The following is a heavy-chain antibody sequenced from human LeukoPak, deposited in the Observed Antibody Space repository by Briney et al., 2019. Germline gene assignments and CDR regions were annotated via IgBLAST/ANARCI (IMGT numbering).Heavy chain of an antibody. CDR1: GGTFSSYA. Sequence: ASVKVSCKASGGTFSSYAISWVRQAPGQGLEWMGWISAYNGNTNYAQKLQGRVTMTTDTSTSTAYMELRSLRSDDTAVYYCARDGPYSSSSGVFDYWGQGTLVTVSS. V-gene: IGHV1-18*01. J-gene: IGHJ4*02. CDR3: ARDGPYSSSSGVFDY. D-gene: IGHD6-6*01. CDR2: ISAYNGNT.